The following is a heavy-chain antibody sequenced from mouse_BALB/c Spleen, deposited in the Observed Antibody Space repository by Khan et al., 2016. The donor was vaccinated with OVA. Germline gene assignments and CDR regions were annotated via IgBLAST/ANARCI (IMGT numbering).Heavy chain of an antibody. J-gene: IGHJ2*01. CDR1: GYTFTSYW. D-gene: IGHD6-1*01. V-gene: IGHV1S81*02. CDR2: INPSNGRT. Sequence: QVQLQQPGAELVKPGASVKLSCKASGYTFTSYWMHWVKQRPGQGLEWIGEINPSNGRTNYNEKFKSKATLTVDKSSSTAYMQLSSPTSEDSAVDYGARVITRDYWGQGTTLTVSS. CDR3: ARVITRDY.